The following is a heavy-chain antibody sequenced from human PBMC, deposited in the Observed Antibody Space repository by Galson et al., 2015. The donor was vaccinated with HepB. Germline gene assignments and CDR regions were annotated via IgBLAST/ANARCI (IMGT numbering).Heavy chain of an antibody. CDR3: AREGSGIVYFDY. Sequence: SLRLSCAASGFTFSSYAMHWVRQAPGKGLEWVAVISYDGSNKYYADSVKGRFTISRDNSKNTLYLQMNSLRAEDTAVYYCAREGSGIVYFDYWGQGTLVTVSS. CDR1: GFTFSSYA. D-gene: IGHD6-19*01. J-gene: IGHJ4*02. CDR2: ISYDGSNK. V-gene: IGHV3-30*04.